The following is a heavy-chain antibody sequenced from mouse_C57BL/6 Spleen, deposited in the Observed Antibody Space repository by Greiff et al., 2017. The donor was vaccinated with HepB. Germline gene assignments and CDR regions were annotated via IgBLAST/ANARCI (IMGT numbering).Heavy chain of an antibody. CDR1: GYTFTSYW. V-gene: IGHV1-50*01. J-gene: IGHJ3*01. Sequence: QVQLQQPGAELVKPGASVKLSCKASGYTFTSYWMQWVKQRPGQGLEWIGEIDPSDSYTNYNQKFKGKATLTVDTSSSTAYMPLSSLTSEDSAVYYCARGYGSSYRFAYWGQGTLVTVSA. D-gene: IGHD1-1*01. CDR3: ARGYGSSYRFAY. CDR2: IDPSDSYT.